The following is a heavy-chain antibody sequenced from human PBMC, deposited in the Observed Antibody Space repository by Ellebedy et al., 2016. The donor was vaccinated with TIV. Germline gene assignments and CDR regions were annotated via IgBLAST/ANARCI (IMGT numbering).Heavy chain of an antibody. Sequence: PGGSLRLSCAASGFTFSNHVMHWVRQAPGKGLEWVALIWHDGSIKYYADSVKGRFTISRDNSKNTLYLQMNSLRAEDTAVYYCARMYSSSWYPDYWGQGTQVTVSS. CDR3: ARMYSSSWYPDY. CDR1: GFTFSNHV. CDR2: IWHDGSIK. V-gene: IGHV3-33*01. D-gene: IGHD6-13*01. J-gene: IGHJ4*02.